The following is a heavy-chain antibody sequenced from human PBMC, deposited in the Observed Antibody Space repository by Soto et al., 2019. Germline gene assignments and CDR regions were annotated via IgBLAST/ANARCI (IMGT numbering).Heavy chain of an antibody. J-gene: IGHJ4*02. V-gene: IGHV3-66*01. CDR3: AREYPPPYFDY. Sequence: GGSLRLSCAASGFTVSSYYMSWVRQAPGKGLEWVSVIYSGGSTYYYDSVKSRFTISRDNSKNKLYLQMNSLRAEDTAVYYCAREYPPPYFDYWGQGTLVTVSS. CDR1: GFTVSSYY. CDR2: IYSGGST.